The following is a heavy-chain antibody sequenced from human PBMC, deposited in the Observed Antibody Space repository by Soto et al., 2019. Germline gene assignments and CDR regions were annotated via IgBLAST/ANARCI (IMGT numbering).Heavy chain of an antibody. V-gene: IGHV1-46*03. CDR2: INPSGGST. Sequence: ASVKVSCKASGYTFTSYYMHWVRQAPGQGLEWMGIINPSGGSTSYAQKFQGRVTMTRDTSTSTVYMELSSLRSEDMAVYYCAATVTSSYWYFDLWGRGTLVTVSS. D-gene: IGHD4-17*01. J-gene: IGHJ2*01. CDR3: AATVTSSYWYFDL. CDR1: GYTFTSYY.